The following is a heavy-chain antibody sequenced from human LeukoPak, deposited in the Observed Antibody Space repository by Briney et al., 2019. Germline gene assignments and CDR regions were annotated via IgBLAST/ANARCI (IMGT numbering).Heavy chain of an antibody. Sequence: GASVKVSCKASGYTFTSYYMHWVRQAPGQGLEWMGIINPSGGSTSYAQKFQGRVTMTEDTSTDTAYMELSSLRSEDTAVYYCATAYDFWSGYSWGQGTLVTVSS. CDR3: ATAYDFWSGYS. CDR1: GYTFTSYY. CDR2: INPSGGST. J-gene: IGHJ5*02. D-gene: IGHD3-3*01. V-gene: IGHV1-46*01.